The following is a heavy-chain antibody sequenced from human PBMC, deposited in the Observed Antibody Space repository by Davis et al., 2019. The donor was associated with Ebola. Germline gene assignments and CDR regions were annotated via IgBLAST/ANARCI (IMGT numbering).Heavy chain of an antibody. V-gene: IGHV3-30-3*01. Sequence: GESLKISCAASGFTFSSYAMHWVRQAPGKGLEWVAVISYDGSNKYYADSVKGRFTISRDNSKNTLYLQMNSLRAEDTAVYYCARDQGQWLVLYGMDVWGQGTTVTVSS. CDR2: ISYDGSNK. D-gene: IGHD6-19*01. J-gene: IGHJ6*02. CDR3: ARDQGQWLVLYGMDV. CDR1: GFTFSSYA.